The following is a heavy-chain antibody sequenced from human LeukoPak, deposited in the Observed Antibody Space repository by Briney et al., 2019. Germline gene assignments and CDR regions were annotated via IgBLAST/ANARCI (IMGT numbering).Heavy chain of an antibody. V-gene: IGHV3-48*02. D-gene: IGHD1-26*01. CDR1: GFTFSTYP. CDR2: ISSGSGYI. CDR3: ARDLVGATAS. J-gene: IGHJ5*02. Sequence: GGSLRLSCAASGFTFSTYPMNWARQAPGKGLEWVSYISSGSGYIYYADSVKGRFTNSRDNAKNSLYLQMNSLRDEDTAVYYCARDLVGATASWGQGTLVTVSS.